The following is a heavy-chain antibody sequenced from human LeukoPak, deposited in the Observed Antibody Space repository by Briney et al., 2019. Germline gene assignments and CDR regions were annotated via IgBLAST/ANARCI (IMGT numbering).Heavy chain of an antibody. CDR1: GFTFSSYG. CDR3: AKDYARGSSWLDY. V-gene: IGHV3-30*18. CDR2: ISYDGSNK. Sequence: PGRSLRLSCAASGFTFSSYGMHWVRQAPGKGLEWVAVISYDGSNKYYADSVKGRFTISRDNSKNTLYLQMNSLRAEDTAVYYCAKDYARGSSWLDYWGQGTLVTVSS. D-gene: IGHD6-13*01. J-gene: IGHJ4*02.